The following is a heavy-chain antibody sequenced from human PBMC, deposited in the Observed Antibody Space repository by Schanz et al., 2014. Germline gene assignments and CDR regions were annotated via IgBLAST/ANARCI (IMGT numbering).Heavy chain of an antibody. J-gene: IGHJ4*02. Sequence: EVQLVESGGGLVQPGGSLRLSCAASGFTLSNYAMGWVRQARGKGLEWVSAMNESHSTIYYADSVRGRFTISRDNAENTLFLQMNSLRAEDTAVYYCVSVYDSSGYVSFNYWGQGTLVTVSS. CDR3: VSVYDSSGYVSFNY. D-gene: IGHD3-22*01. V-gene: IGHV3-23*04. CDR1: GFTLSNYA. CDR2: MNESHSTI.